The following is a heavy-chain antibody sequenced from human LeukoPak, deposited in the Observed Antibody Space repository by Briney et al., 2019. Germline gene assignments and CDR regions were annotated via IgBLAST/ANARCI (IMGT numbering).Heavy chain of an antibody. CDR3: ARDQIGVAAAAY. V-gene: IGHV1-69*04. CDR1: GGTFSSYA. D-gene: IGHD6-13*01. CDR2: IIPILGIA. Sequence: SVKVSCKASGGTFSSYAISWVRQAPGQGLEWMGRIIPILGIANYAQKFQGRVTITRDTSASTAYMEVSSLRSEDTALYYCARDQIGVAAAAYWGQGTLVTVSS. J-gene: IGHJ4*02.